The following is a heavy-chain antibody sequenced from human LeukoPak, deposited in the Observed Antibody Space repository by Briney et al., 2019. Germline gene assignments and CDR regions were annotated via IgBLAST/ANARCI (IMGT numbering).Heavy chain of an antibody. V-gene: IGHV3-73*01. Sequence: GGSLRLSCAASGFTFSGSAMHWVRQASGKGLEWVGRIRSKANSYATAYAATVKGSFTISRDDSKNKAYLQMHSLKTEDTAVYYCTRLLDDYYGSGSYGDDYCGQGTLVTVSS. D-gene: IGHD3-10*01. J-gene: IGHJ4*02. CDR3: TRLLDDYYGSGSYGDDY. CDR2: IRSKANSYAT. CDR1: GFTFSGSA.